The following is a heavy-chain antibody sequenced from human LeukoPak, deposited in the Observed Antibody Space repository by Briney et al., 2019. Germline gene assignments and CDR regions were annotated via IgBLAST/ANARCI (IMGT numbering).Heavy chain of an antibody. Sequence: GGSLRLSCAASGFTFDDYAMTWVRQAPGQGLEWISIISRTSEAIFYADSLKGRFTISRDNAKNSLYLQMNGLRDEDTAVYYCARGATDTTRWFDPWGQGTLVTVSS. D-gene: IGHD1-7*01. CDR3: ARGATDTTRWFDP. V-gene: IGHV3-21*01. J-gene: IGHJ5*02. CDR2: ISRTSEAI. CDR1: GFTFDDYA.